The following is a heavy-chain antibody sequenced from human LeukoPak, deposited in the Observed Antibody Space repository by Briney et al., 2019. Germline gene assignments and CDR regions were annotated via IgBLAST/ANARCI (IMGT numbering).Heavy chain of an antibody. CDR3: AGAPIPDYYDSSGYYY. CDR1: GYTFTGYY. D-gene: IGHD3-22*01. Sequence: GASVKVSCKASGYTFTGYYMHWVRQAPGQGLEWMGWINPNSGGTNYAQKFQGRVTMTRDTSISTAYMELSRLRSDDTAVYYCAGAPIPDYYDSSGYYYWGQGTLVTVSS. J-gene: IGHJ4*02. V-gene: IGHV1-2*02. CDR2: INPNSGGT.